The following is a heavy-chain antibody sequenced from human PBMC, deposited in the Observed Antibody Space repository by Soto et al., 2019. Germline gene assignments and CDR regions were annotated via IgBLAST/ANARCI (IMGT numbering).Heavy chain of an antibody. CDR2: IYYSGST. D-gene: IGHD3-22*01. J-gene: IGHJ5*02. CDR1: GGSISSYY. Sequence: TSETLSLTCTVSGGSISSYYWSWIRQPPGKGLEWIGYIYYSGSTNYNPSLKSRVTISVDTSKNQFSLKLSSVTAADTAVYYCARNGRDYDSSGYYGWFDPWGQGTLVTVS. V-gene: IGHV4-59*01. CDR3: ARNGRDYDSSGYYGWFDP.